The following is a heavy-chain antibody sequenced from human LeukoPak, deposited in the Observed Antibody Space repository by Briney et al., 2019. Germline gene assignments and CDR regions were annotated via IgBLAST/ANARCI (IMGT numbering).Heavy chain of an antibody. D-gene: IGHD5-24*01. CDR2: HYYSGST. V-gene: IGHV4-59*01. CDR1: GGSISSDF. J-gene: IGHJ6*02. CDR3: ARDAEMVTPYYYVMDV. Sequence: KSSVPLSLTCTVSGGSISSDFWSWIRQPPGKGLEWSGYHYYSGSTNYNPSLKSRVTIPVDRSKNQFSLKQSSVTAAETAVYYCARDAEMVTPYYYVMDVWGQGTTVTVSS.